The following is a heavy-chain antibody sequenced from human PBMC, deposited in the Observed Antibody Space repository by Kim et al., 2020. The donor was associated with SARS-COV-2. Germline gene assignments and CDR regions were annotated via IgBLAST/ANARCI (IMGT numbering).Heavy chain of an antibody. Sequence: KGRFTISRDNAKNTLYPQMNSLRAEDTALYYCARGRKQWLSYYYYYGMDVWGQGTTVTVSS. D-gene: IGHD6-19*01. J-gene: IGHJ6*02. V-gene: IGHV3-20*03. CDR3: ARGRKQWLSYYYYYGMDV.